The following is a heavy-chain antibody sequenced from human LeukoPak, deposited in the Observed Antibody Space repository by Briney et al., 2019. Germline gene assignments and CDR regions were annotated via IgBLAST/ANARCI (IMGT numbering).Heavy chain of an antibody. CDR2: ISRRSDYI. J-gene: IGHJ4*02. V-gene: IGHV3-21*01. CDR3: ARDRLPNDYDILTGYYPYYFDY. CDR1: GFTFSSYS. Sequence: GGSLRLSCAASGFTFSSYSMNWVRQAPGKGLEWVSSISRRSDYIYYADSVKGRFTISRDNAKNSLYLQMNSLRAEDTAVYYCARDRLPNDYDILTGYYPYYFDYWGQGTLVTVSS. D-gene: IGHD3-9*01.